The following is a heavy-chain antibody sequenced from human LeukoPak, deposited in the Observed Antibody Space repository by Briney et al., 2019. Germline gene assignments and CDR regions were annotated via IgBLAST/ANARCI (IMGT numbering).Heavy chain of an antibody. Sequence: PSETLSLTCAVYGGSFSGYYWGWIRQPPGKGLEWIGSIYYSGSTYYNPSLKSRVTISVDTSKNQFSLKLSSVTAADTAVYYCARHGYYYGSGSYFDLYFDYWGQGTLVTVSS. CDR2: IYYSGST. V-gene: IGHV4-39*01. CDR3: ARHGYYYGSGSYFDLYFDY. J-gene: IGHJ4*02. CDR1: GGSFSGYY. D-gene: IGHD3-10*01.